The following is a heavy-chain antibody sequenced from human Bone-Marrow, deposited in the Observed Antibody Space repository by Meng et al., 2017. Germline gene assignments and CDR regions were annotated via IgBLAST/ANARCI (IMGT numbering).Heavy chain of an antibody. Sequence: QAQLEHDGGEGKKPGASVNVSCKASGYTFTNYGITWVRQAPGQGLEWMGWISAYNGNTNYAQTLQGRLTMTTDTSTSTAYMELRSLRSDDTAVYYCARVEVGITSGDYWGQGTLVTVSS. D-gene: IGHD3-22*01. CDR2: ISAYNGNT. CDR1: GYTFTNYG. V-gene: IGHV1-18*01. CDR3: ARVEVGITSGDY. J-gene: IGHJ4*02.